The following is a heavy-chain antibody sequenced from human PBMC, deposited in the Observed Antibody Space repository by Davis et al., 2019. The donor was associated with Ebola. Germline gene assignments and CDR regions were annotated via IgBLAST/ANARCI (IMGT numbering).Heavy chain of an antibody. J-gene: IGHJ4*02. D-gene: IGHD6-19*01. CDR2: ISYDGSNK. Sequence: PGGSLRLSCAASGFTFSSYAMHWVRQAPGKGLEWVAVISYDGSNKYYADSVKGRFTISRDNSKNTLYLQMNSLRAEDTAVYYCARDQDVIAVAAPPADYWGQGTLVTVSS. CDR3: ARDQDVIAVAAPPADY. CDR1: GFTFSSYA. V-gene: IGHV3-30-3*01.